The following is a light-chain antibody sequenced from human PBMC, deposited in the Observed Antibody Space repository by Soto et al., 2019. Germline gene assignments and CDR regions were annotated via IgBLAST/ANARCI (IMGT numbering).Light chain of an antibody. J-gene: IGKJ3*01. V-gene: IGKV1-9*01. Sequence: DIQLTQSPSFLSASVGDRVTITCRASQDVSRYLAWYQQKPGKAPNLLIYAASTLRSGVPSRFSGSGSETEFTLTISSLQPEDFATYYCQQLNSYVFAFGPGIKVDNK. CDR2: AAS. CDR1: QDVSRY. CDR3: QQLNSYVFA.